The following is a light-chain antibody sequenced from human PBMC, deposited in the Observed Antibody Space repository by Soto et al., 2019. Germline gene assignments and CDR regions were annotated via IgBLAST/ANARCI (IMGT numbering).Light chain of an antibody. Sequence: EIVMTQSPATLSVSPGERATLSCRASQSVSSNLAWYQQKPGQAPRLLIYGASTRATGIPARFSGSGSGTEFTLTISSLQSEDFAVYYCQQYKNWPAITFGQGTRLEIK. J-gene: IGKJ5*01. CDR2: GAS. CDR3: QQYKNWPAIT. V-gene: IGKV3D-15*01. CDR1: QSVSSN.